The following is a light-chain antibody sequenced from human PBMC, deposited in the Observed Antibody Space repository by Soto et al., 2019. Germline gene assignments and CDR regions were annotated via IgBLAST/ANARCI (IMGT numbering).Light chain of an antibody. Sequence: EIVLTQSPGTLSLSPGERATLSCRASQSVSSSYLAWYQQKPGQAPRVLIYGASSRATGIPDRFSGSGSGTEFTLTISRLEPEHFAVYFCQQYGNSPPNTFGQGTKVEIK. J-gene: IGKJ2*01. CDR3: QQYGNSPPNT. V-gene: IGKV3-20*01. CDR2: GAS. CDR1: QSVSSSY.